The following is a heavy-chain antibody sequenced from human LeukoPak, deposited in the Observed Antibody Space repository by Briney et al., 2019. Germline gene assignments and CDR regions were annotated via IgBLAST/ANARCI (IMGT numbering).Heavy chain of an antibody. CDR1: GVTFSGYA. J-gene: IGHJ4*02. D-gene: IGHD2-2*01. V-gene: IGHV3-23*01. CDR2: VNGRGDST. CDR3: AKGPTPYASSSRTYFDY. Sequence: GGSLRLSCAASGVTFSGYAMSSVRQAPGKGLEWVSVVNGRGDSTYTADSLRGRFNISRDNSKNTLYFQMNSLRVEDTAVYYCAKGPTPYASSSRTYFDYWGLGTLVSVSS.